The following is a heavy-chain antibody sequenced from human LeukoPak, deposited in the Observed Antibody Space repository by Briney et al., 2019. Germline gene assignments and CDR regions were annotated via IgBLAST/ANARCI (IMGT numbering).Heavy chain of an antibody. CDR3: ARARTRERDGFNLLFLDFDY. Sequence: QPGRSLRLSCAASGFSFSSHGMYWVRQAPGKGLEWVAVIWYDGSNKYYADSVKGRFTISRDNSKNTLYLQMNSLRAEDTAVYYCARARTRERDGFNLLFLDFDYWGQGTLVTVSS. J-gene: IGHJ4*02. CDR1: GFSFSSHG. D-gene: IGHD5-24*01. CDR2: IWYDGSNK. V-gene: IGHV3-33*01.